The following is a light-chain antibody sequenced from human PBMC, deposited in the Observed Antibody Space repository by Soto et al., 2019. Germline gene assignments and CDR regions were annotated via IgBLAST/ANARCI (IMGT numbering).Light chain of an antibody. CDR1: QNIIFY. Sequence: DIQMTQSPSSLSASVGDRVTITCRASQNIIFYSDQYQQRIGIFPKLLIYAASNLQSGVPSRFSGSGSGTDFTLTISNLQPEDFATYFCQQSYTTPVYSFGQGTKVDIK. CDR2: AAS. V-gene: IGKV1-39*01. CDR3: QQSYTTPVYS. J-gene: IGKJ2*01.